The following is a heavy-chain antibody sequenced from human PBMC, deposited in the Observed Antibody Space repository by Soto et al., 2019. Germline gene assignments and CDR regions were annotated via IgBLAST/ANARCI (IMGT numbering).Heavy chain of an antibody. V-gene: IGHV3-33*01. Sequence: QVHLEESGGGVGQPGRSLRLSCAASGFTFSSYAMHWVRQAPGKGLEWVGVIWYDGSTKDYTATVKGRLSISRDNSSVTVYLQMNSLRAEDTAMYYCGGGMVVGTIDSWGQGTLVTVSS. CDR2: IWYDGSTK. D-gene: IGHD2-21*01. J-gene: IGHJ4*02. CDR1: GFTFSSYA. CDR3: GGGMVVGTIDS.